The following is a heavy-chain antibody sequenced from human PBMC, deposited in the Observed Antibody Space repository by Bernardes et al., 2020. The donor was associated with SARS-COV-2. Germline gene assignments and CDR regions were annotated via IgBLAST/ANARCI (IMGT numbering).Heavy chain of an antibody. CDR3: ARSVPLSSGWFHLDY. CDR1: GFTFSSYD. CDR2: MNPTSADT. D-gene: IGHD6-19*01. Sequence: VSVKVSCKASGFTFSSYDVSWVRQASGQGLEWMGRMNPTSADTGYARKFQGRVTMTRNTSISTAYMELTGLTSEDAAIYFCARSVPLSSGWFHLDYWGPGTVVIVSS. J-gene: IGHJ4*02. V-gene: IGHV1-8*01.